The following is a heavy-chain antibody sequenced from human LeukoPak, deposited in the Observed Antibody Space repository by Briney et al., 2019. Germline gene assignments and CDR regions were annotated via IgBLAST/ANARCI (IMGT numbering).Heavy chain of an antibody. J-gene: IGHJ5*02. CDR1: GFTFGHYA. Sequence: GGSLRLSCAASGFTFGHYAMSWVRQAPGKGLEWVSGISGSGGSTYYANSVKGRFTISSDNSKNTLFLQMDSLRAEDTAIYYCAKDYSIIEPEVGDPLDHWGQGTLVTVSS. D-gene: IGHD1-14*01. CDR2: ISGSGGST. V-gene: IGHV3-23*01. CDR3: AKDYSIIEPEVGDPLDH.